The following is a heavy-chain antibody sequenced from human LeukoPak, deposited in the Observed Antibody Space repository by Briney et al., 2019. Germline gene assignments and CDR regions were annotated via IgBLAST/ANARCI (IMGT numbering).Heavy chain of an antibody. Sequence: PGGSLRLSCAASGFTFSDYYMSWIRQAPGKGLEWVSYISSSSSTIYYADSVKGRFTISRDNAKNSLYLQMNSLRAEDTAVYYCARDRVVPAADEEDYYYYMDVWGKGTTVTVSS. CDR1: GFTFSDYY. D-gene: IGHD2-2*01. J-gene: IGHJ6*03. CDR2: ISSSSSTI. CDR3: ARDRVVPAADEEDYYYYMDV. V-gene: IGHV3-11*04.